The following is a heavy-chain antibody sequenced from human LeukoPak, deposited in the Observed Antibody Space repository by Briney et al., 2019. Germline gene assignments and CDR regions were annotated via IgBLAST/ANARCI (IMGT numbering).Heavy chain of an antibody. CDR1: GGSISSYY. CDR2: IYTSGST. Sequence: SETLSLTRTVSGGSISSYYWSWIRQPAGKGLEWIGRIYTSGSTNYNPSLKSRVTMSVDTSKNQFSLKLSSVTAADTAVYYCARDRGLWSGNNWFDPWGQGTLVTVSS. CDR3: ARDRGLWSGNNWFDP. J-gene: IGHJ5*02. D-gene: IGHD3-16*01. V-gene: IGHV4-4*07.